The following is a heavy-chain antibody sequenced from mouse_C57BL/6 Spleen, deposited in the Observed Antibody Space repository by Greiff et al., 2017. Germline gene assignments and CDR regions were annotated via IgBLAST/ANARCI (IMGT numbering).Heavy chain of an antibody. Sequence: EVMLVESGGGLVQPGGSLKLSCAASGFTFSDYYMYWVRQTPEKRLEWVAYISNGGGSTYYPDTVKGRFTISRDNAKNTLYLQMSRLKSEDTAMYYCGRDDSWPYYAMDYWGQGTSVTVSS. D-gene: IGHD2-4*01. CDR3: GRDDSWPYYAMDY. J-gene: IGHJ4*01. V-gene: IGHV5-12*01. CDR2: ISNGGGST. CDR1: GFTFSDYY.